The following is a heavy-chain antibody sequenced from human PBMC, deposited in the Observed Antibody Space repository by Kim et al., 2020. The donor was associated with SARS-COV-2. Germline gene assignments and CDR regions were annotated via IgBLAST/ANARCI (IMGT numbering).Heavy chain of an antibody. CDR3: ARLAVRGGDY. Sequence: SEGSYVDSVTGRFTISRDNAKNSLYLQMNSLRAGDTAIYYCARLAVRGGDYWGQGTLVTVSS. J-gene: IGHJ4*02. V-gene: IGHV3-7*01. D-gene: IGHD1-1*01. CDR2: SEG.